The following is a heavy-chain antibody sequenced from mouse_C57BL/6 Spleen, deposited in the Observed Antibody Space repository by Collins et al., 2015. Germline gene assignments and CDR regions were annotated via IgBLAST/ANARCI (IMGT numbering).Heavy chain of an antibody. Sequence: EVQLVESGGGLVKPGGSLKLSCAASGFTFSDYYMYWVRQTPEKRLEWVATISDGGSYTYYPDSVKGRFTISRDNAKNNLYLQMSSLKSEDTAMYYCARYGYDGAMDYWGQGTSVTVSS. V-gene: IGHV5-4*02. D-gene: IGHD2-2*01. J-gene: IGHJ4*01. CDR2: ISDGGSYT. CDR1: GFTFSDYY. CDR3: ARYGYDGAMDY.